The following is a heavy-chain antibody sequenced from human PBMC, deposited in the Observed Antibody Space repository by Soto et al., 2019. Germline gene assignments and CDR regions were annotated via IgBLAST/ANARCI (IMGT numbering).Heavy chain of an antibody. V-gene: IGHV3-7*01. CDR2: IKKDGSET. CDR3: ARVPGQGWFDS. CDR1: GFSFRDYW. Sequence: PGGSLRLSCTASGFSFRDYWMSWVRQAPGKGLEGVANIKKDGSETYYVESVKGRFAISRDNAKNSLYLQMDSLRAADGGVYFCARVPGQGWFDSWGQGALVTVSS. J-gene: IGHJ5*01.